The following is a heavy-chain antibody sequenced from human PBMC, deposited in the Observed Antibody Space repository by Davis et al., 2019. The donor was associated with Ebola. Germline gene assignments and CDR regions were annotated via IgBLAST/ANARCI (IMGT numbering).Heavy chain of an antibody. J-gene: IGHJ4*02. CDR1: GYSFTGYY. D-gene: IGHD1-1*01. V-gene: IGHV1-2*04. CDR2: INPNSGGT. CDR3: ARWGRGGLEAGHFDY. Sequence: ASAQVSCKASGYSFTGYYMHWVRQAPGQGLEWMGWINPNSGGTNYAQKFQGWVTMTRDTSISTAYMELSRLRSDDTAVYYCARWGRGGLEAGHFDYWGQGTLVTVSS.